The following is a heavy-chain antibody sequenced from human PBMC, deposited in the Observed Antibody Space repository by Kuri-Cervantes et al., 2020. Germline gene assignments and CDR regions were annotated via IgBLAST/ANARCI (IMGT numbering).Heavy chain of an antibody. CDR1: GGSISSYY. CDR2: IYTSGST. J-gene: IGHJ6*03. CDR3: AREMQQLVRDPYYYYYYYMDV. D-gene: IGHD6-13*01. V-gene: IGHV4-4*07. Sequence: GSLRLSCTVSGGSISSYYWSWIRQPAGKGLEWIGRIYTSGSTNYNPSLKSRVTISVDTSKNQFSLKLSSVTAADTAVYYCAREMQQLVRDPYYYYYYYMDVWGKGTTVTVSS.